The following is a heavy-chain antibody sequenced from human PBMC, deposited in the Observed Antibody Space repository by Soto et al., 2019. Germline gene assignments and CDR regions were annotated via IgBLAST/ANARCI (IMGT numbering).Heavy chain of an antibody. CDR1: GDTFGSYY. CDR2: MNPNSGRT. Sequence: VSLKVSCKASGDTFGSYYINSVRQATGQRLEWLGWMNPNSGRTGYGQRFQGRITMTSNTSRTTAYMELNSLRSEDTAVYYCARGHPTDNWLDPWGQGTVVTVLL. J-gene: IGHJ5*02. CDR3: ARGHPTDNWLDP. V-gene: IGHV1-8*01.